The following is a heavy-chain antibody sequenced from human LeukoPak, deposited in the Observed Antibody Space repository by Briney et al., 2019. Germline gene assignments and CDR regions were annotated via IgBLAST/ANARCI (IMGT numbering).Heavy chain of an antibody. CDR2: IYYSGST. J-gene: IGHJ4*02. CDR3: ARDGTPYSSGFDY. V-gene: IGHV4-39*07. Sequence: PSETLSLTCTVSGGSISSSSYYWGWIRQPPGKGLEWIGSIYYSGSTYYNPSLKSRVTISVDTSKNQFSLKLSSVTAADTAVYYCARDGTPYSSGFDYWGQGTLVTVA. CDR1: GGSISSSSYY. D-gene: IGHD6-19*01.